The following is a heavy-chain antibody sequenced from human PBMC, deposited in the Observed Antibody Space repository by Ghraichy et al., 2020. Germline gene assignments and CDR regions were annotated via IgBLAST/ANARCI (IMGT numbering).Heavy chain of an antibody. V-gene: IGHV3-66*01. CDR1: GFTVRKNY. CDR2: LYSGGST. D-gene: IGHD4/OR15-4a*01. J-gene: IGHJ3*01. CDR3: ARDHLTTDAFDV. Sequence: SCAASGFTVRKNYMTWVRQAPGKGLECVSVLYSGGSTFYADSVRGRFTISREPSDNTLYLQMNSLTVEDTAVYYCARDHLTTDAFDVWGRGTSVTVSS.